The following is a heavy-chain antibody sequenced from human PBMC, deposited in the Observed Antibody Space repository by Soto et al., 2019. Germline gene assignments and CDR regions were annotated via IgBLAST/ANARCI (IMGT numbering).Heavy chain of an antibody. CDR1: GGSVSRNMAA. V-gene: IGHV6-1*01. CDR3: ARDRYYDILTALYYGMDV. CDR2: TYYRSKWYN. J-gene: IGHJ6*02. Sequence: QTLSLTGAISGGSVSRNMAAWNWIRQSPSRGLEWLGRTYYRSKWYNDYAVSVKSRITINPDTSKNQLSLQLNSVTPEDTAVYYCARDRYYDILTALYYGMDVWGQGTTVTVSS. D-gene: IGHD3-9*01.